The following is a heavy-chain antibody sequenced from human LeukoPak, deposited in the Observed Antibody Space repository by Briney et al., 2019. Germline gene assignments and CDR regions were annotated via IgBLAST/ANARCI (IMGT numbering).Heavy chain of an antibody. CDR3: ARQSSDYYYYYIDV. CDR1: GGSISSSHYY. V-gene: IGHV4-39*01. Sequence: SETLSLTCTVSGGSISSSHYYWGWIRQPRGKGLEWIGSIYYSGTTYYNPSLESRVTISDDTSKNRFSLMLTSVTAADTAVYYCARQSSDYYYYYIDVWGEGTTLIVSS. CDR2: IYYSGTT. J-gene: IGHJ6*03.